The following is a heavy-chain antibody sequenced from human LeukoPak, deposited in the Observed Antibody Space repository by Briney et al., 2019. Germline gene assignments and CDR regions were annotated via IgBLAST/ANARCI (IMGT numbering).Heavy chain of an antibody. CDR3: ARDGGYDPPYYFAY. J-gene: IGHJ4*02. CDR2: IYTSGST. D-gene: IGHD3-3*01. Sequence: PSETLSLTCTVSGGSISSYYWSWIRQPPGKGLEWIGRIYTSGSTNYNPSLKSRVTMSVDTSKNQFSLKLSSVTAADTAVYYCARDGGYDPPYYFAYWGQGTLVTVSS. CDR1: GGSISSYY. V-gene: IGHV4-4*07.